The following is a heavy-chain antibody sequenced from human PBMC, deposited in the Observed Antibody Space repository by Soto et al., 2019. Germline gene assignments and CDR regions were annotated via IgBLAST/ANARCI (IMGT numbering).Heavy chain of an antibody. D-gene: IGHD3-16*01. V-gene: IGHV3-23*01. Sequence: GGSLRLSCEASGFTFNIRAMSWVRQAPGKGLEWVSMISATGDDAHYADSVKGRFTISRDNSKNTVYLQMNSLTAEDTAVYACVKGGWLDFWGQGTLVTVSS. CDR2: ISATGDDA. CDR1: GFTFNIRA. CDR3: VKGGWLDF. J-gene: IGHJ5*01.